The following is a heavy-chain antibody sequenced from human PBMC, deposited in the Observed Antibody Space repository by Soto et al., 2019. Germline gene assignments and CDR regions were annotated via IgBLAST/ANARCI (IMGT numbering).Heavy chain of an antibody. J-gene: IGHJ4*02. CDR2: IIPIFGTA. CDR3: ASSSIAARPPYYFDY. V-gene: IGHV1-69*13. CDR1: GGTFSSYA. D-gene: IGHD6-6*01. Sequence: SVKVSCKASGGTFSSYAISWVRQAPGQGLEWMGGIIPIFGTANYAQKFQGRVTITADESTSTAYMELSSLRSEDTAVYYCASSSIAARPPYYFDYWGQGTLVTVS.